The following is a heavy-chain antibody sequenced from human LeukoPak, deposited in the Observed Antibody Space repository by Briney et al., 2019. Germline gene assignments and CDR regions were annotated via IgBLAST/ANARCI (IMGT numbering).Heavy chain of an antibody. CDR2: IRQDGDGK. Sequence: GGSLRLSCAASGFAFSTYVMHWARQAPGEGLEWVAVIRQDGDGKFYGNSVMGRFTISRDNSKNTLYLEMDSLRVEDTAQYFCAREDYTSGHAGALGFDPCGQGTLVTVSA. CDR1: GFAFSTYV. V-gene: IGHV3-30*03. J-gene: IGHJ5*02. CDR3: AREDYTSGHAGALGFDP. D-gene: IGHD3-22*01.